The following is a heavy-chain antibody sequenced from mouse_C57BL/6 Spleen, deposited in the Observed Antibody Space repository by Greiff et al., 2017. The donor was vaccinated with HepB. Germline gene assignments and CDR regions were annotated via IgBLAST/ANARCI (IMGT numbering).Heavy chain of an antibody. D-gene: IGHD4-1*01. J-gene: IGHJ2*01. V-gene: IGHV1-55*01. CDR1: GYTFTSYW. CDR3: AREGLTGIFDY. Sequence: QVQLQQPGAELVKPGASVKMSCKASGYTFTSYWITWVKQRPGQGLEWIGDIYPGSGSTNYNEKFKSKATLTVDTSSSKAYLKLSSLTSEDSAVYCCAREGLTGIFDYWGQGTTLTVSS. CDR2: IYPGSGST.